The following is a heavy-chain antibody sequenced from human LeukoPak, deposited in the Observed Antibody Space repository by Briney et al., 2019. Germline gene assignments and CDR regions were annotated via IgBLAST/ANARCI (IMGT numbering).Heavy chain of an antibody. CDR1: GYTFTGYY. V-gene: IGHV1-2*02. D-gene: IGHD3-22*01. J-gene: IGHJ4*02. CDR3: ARTDNRYDSRLLFN. CDR2: INPNSGGT. Sequence: ASVKVSCKASGYTFTGYYIHWVRQAPGQGLEWLGWINPNSGGTNYAQKFQGRVTMTTDTSISTAYLELNSLQSDDTAIYYCARTDNRYDSRLLFNWGQGTQITVSS.